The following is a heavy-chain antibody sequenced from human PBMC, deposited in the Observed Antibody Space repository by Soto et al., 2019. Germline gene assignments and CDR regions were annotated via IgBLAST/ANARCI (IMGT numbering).Heavy chain of an antibody. V-gene: IGHV3-23*01. D-gene: IGHD1-1*01. CDR2: ISGSGGST. CDR1: GFTFSSYA. CDR3: ASLWSWNHWDYYYYGMDV. J-gene: IGHJ6*02. Sequence: PGGSLRLSCAASGFTFSSYAMSWVRQAPGKGLEWVSAISGSGGSTYYADSVKGRFTISRDNSKNTLYLQMNSLRAEDTAVYYCASLWSWNHWDYYYYGMDVWGQGTTVPVS.